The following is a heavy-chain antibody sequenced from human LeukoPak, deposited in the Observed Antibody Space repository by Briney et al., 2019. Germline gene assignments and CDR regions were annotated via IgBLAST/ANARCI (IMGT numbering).Heavy chain of an antibody. CDR2: IYRTGST. CDR3: ASGITISGVVTRFDY. D-gene: IGHD3-3*01. Sequence: KPSETLSLTCAVSGYSISSGYYWGWIRQPPGKGLEWIGSIYRTGSTYYNPSLKSRVTISVDTSKNQFSLKLSSVTAADTAVYYCASGITISGVVTRFDYWGQGTLVTVSS. J-gene: IGHJ4*02. CDR1: GYSISSGYY. V-gene: IGHV4-38-2*01.